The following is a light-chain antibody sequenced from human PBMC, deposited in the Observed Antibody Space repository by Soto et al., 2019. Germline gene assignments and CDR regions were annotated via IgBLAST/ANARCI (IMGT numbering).Light chain of an antibody. J-gene: IGLJ1*01. CDR2: EVS. Sequence: QSALTQPASVSGSPGQSITISCTGTSSDVGAYNYVSWYQQHPGKAPKLLIFEVSSRPSGVSNRFSGSKSGSTASPTISGLQAEDEADYYCSSYADSDTLYVFGTGTKVTVL. CDR3: SSYADSDTLYV. V-gene: IGLV2-14*01. CDR1: SSDVGAYNY.